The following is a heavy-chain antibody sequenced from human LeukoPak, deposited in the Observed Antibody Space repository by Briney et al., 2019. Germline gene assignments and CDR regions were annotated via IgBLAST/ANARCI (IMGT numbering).Heavy chain of an antibody. CDR3: ASGSSPYAPIDY. D-gene: IGHD6-6*01. CDR2: INAGNGNT. J-gene: IGHJ3*01. CDR1: GYTFTSYA. Sequence: ASVKVSCKASGYTFTSYAMHWVRQAPGQRLEWMGWINAGNGNTKYPQEFQGRVTITRDTSASTAYMELSSLRSEDMAVYYCASGSSPYAPIDYWGQGTMVTVSS. V-gene: IGHV1-3*03.